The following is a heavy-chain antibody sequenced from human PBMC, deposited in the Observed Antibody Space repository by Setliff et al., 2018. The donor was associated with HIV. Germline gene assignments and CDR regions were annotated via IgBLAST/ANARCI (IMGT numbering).Heavy chain of an antibody. J-gene: IGHJ4*02. D-gene: IGHD1-26*01. CDR2: IAFDGSNK. CDR1: GFTFSSYP. Sequence: GGSLRLSCATSGFTFSSYPIHWVRQAPGKGLEWVAVIAFDGSNKHYADSVKGRFTISRDNWKNTAYLQMNSLRTEDTAVYYCAREGSYYGGQWGQGTLVAVSS. CDR3: AREGSYYGGQ. V-gene: IGHV3-30*04.